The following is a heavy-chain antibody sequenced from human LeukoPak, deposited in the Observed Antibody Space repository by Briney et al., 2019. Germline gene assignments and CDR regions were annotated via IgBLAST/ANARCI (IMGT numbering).Heavy chain of an antibody. CDR3: ARAPHSYGFDY. V-gene: IGHV1-8*01. CDR2: MNPNSGNT. D-gene: IGHD4-17*01. Sequence: ASVKVSCKASGYTFTSYDINWVRQATGQGPEWMGWMNPNSGNTGYAQKFQGRVPMTRNTSISTAYMELSSLRSEDTAVYYCARAPHSYGFDYWGQGTLVTVSS. J-gene: IGHJ4*02. CDR1: GYTFTSYD.